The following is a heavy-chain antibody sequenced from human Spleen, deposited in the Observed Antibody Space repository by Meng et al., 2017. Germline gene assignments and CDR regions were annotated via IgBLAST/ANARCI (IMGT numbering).Heavy chain of an antibody. J-gene: IGHJ4*02. CDR3: ARGPTTMAHDFDY. CDR2: INHSGST. V-gene: IGHV4-34*01. CDR1: GGSFSDYY. Sequence: VQRQQGGAGPLKPSETLSVACVVSGGSFSDYYWSWIRQPPGKWLEWIGEINHSGSTNYNPSLESRATISVDTSQNNLSLKLSSVTAADSAVYYCARGPTTMAHDFDYWGQGTLVTVSS. D-gene: IGHD4-11*01.